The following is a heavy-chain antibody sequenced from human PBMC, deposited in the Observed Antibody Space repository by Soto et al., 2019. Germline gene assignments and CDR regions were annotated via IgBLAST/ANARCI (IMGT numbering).Heavy chain of an antibody. V-gene: IGHV1-3*01. J-gene: IGHJ4*02. CDR2: INAGNGNT. CDR3: ARAPYAQYSSSWYFDY. CDR1: GYTFTSYA. D-gene: IGHD6-13*01. Sequence: QVQLVQSGAEVKKPGASVKVSCKASGYTFTSYAMHWVRQAPGQRLEWMGWINAGNGNTKYSQKFQGRVTITRDTSASTAYMELSSLRSEDTAVYYCARAPYAQYSSSWYFDYWGQGTLVTVSS.